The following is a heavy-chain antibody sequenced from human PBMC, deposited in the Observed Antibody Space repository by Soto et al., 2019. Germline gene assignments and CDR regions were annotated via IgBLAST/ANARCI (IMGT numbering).Heavy chain of an antibody. V-gene: IGHV4-34*01. D-gene: IGHD3-9*01. CDR1: GGSFSGYY. CDR2: INHSGST. J-gene: IGHJ4*02. Sequence: SETLSLTCAVYGGSFSGYYWSWIRQPPGKGLEWIGEINHSGSTNYNPSLKSRVTISVDTSKNQFPLKLSSVTAADTAVYYCARGPRLRYFDWLFRYFDYWGQGTLVTVSS. CDR3: ARGPRLRYFDWLFRYFDY.